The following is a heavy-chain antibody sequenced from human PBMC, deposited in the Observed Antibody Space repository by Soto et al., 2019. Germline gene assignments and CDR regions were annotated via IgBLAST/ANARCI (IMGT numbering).Heavy chain of an antibody. CDR3: TTGSTSTKNY. V-gene: IGHV3-15*01. J-gene: IGHJ4*02. D-gene: IGHD6-6*01. CDR2: IKSKTDGGTT. CDR1: GFTLSNAC. Sequence: EVQLVESGGGLVIPGGSLKPPCAASGFTLSNACLSWAGQAQGKGLEWVGRIKSKTDGGTTDYTAPVKGRFTISRDDSKNTLYLQMNSLKIEDTAVYYCTTGSTSTKNYWGQGTLVTVSS.